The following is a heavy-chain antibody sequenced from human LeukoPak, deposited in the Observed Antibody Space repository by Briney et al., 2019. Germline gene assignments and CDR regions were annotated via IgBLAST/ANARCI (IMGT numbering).Heavy chain of an antibody. V-gene: IGHV1-69*13. CDR1: GYTFTSYD. CDR2: IIPIFGTA. D-gene: IGHD5-12*01. CDR3: ARAPYSGYDKGFDY. J-gene: IGHJ4*02. Sequence: SVKVSCKASGYTFTSYDISWVRQAPGQGLEWMGGIIPIFGTANYAQKFQGRVTITADESTSTAYMELSSLRSEDTAVYYCARAPYSGYDKGFDYWGQGTLVTVSS.